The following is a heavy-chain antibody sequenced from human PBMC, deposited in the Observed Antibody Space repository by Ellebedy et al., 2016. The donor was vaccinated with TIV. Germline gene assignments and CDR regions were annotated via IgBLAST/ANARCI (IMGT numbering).Heavy chain of an antibody. CDR1: GFTFSNYG. V-gene: IGHV3-33*01. D-gene: IGHD2-15*01. J-gene: IGHJ4*02. Sequence: PGGSLRLSCAASGFTFSNYGMHWVRQAPGKGLEWVAVIWYDGSYENYAESVKGRFTISRDNSKNTLYLQMNSLRAEDTAVYYCARGRYCGGGSCYGWIDYWGQGTLVTVSS. CDR2: IWYDGSYE. CDR3: ARGRYCGGGSCYGWIDY.